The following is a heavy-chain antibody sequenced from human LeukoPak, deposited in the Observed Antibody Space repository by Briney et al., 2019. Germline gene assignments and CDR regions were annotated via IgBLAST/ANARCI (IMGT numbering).Heavy chain of an antibody. Sequence: GRSLRLSCAASGFTFSSYAMHWVRQAPGKGLEWVAVISYDGSNKYYADSVKGRFTISRDNSKNTLYLQMNSLRAEDTAVYYCARDGGLHWGQGTLVTVFS. CDR1: GFTFSSYA. V-gene: IGHV3-30*04. D-gene: IGHD3-16*01. CDR2: ISYDGSNK. J-gene: IGHJ4*02. CDR3: ARDGGLH.